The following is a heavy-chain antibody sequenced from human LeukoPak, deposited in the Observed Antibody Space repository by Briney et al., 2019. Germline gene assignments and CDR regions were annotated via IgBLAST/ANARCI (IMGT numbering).Heavy chain of an antibody. CDR3: AKERVPDNYYCYYMDV. J-gene: IGHJ6*03. Sequence: PGGSLRLSCAASGFTFSSYAMSWVRQAPGKGLEWVSAISGSGGSTYYADSVKGRFTISRDNSKNTLYLQMNSLRAEDTAVYYCAKERVPDNYYCYYMDVWGKGTTVTVSS. CDR1: GFTFSSYA. D-gene: IGHD3-10*02. CDR2: ISGSGGST. V-gene: IGHV3-23*01.